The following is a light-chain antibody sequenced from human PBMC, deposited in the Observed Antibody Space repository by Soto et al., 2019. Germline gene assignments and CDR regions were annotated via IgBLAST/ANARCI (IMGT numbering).Light chain of an antibody. J-gene: IGKJ1*01. CDR1: RGIGDR. Sequence: DIQMTQSPSSLSAVVGDRVTITCRASRGIGDRLAWFQQKPGKAPQFLIQAASNLQSGAPSRFSGSGSGTEFILSINSLQPEDIATCCCLQHSSFPRTFWQRNKVDNK. CDR3: LQHSSFPRT. CDR2: AAS. V-gene: IGKV1-12*01.